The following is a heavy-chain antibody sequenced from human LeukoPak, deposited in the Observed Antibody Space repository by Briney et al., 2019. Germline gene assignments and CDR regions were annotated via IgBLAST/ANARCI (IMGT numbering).Heavy chain of an antibody. Sequence: ASVKVSCKASGYTFSSYFMHWVRQAPGQGLEWMGIINPTGGSTTYAQKFQGRVTMTRDTSTSTVYMELSSLRSDDTAVYYCARTAARRFDYWGQGTLVTVSS. CDR2: INPTGGST. V-gene: IGHV1-46*01. J-gene: IGHJ4*02. CDR3: ARTAARRFDY. D-gene: IGHD6-6*01. CDR1: GYTFSSYF.